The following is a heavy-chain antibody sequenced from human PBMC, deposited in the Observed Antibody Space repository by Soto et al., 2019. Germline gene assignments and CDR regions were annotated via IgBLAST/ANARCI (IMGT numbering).Heavy chain of an antibody. J-gene: IGHJ4*02. Sequence: PSETLSLTCAVYGGSFSGYYWSWIRQPPGKGLEWIGEINHSGSTNYNPSLKSRVTISVDTSKNQFSLKLSSVTAADTAVYYCARVRRNSSSWYNRYYFDYWGQGTLVTVSS. CDR1: GGSFSGYY. CDR2: INHSGST. D-gene: IGHD6-13*01. V-gene: IGHV4-34*01. CDR3: ARVRRNSSSWYNRYYFDY.